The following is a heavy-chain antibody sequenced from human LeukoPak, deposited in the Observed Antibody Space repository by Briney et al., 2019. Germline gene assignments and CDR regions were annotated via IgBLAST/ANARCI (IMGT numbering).Heavy chain of an antibody. V-gene: IGHV3-15*01. CDR2: IKSKTDGGTT. CDR3: TTGHRLSQAP. CDR1: GFTFSNAG. Sequence: GGSLRLSWAASGFTFSNAGMSWVGQAPGKGLEWVGRIKSKTDGGTTDYAAPVKGRFTISRDDSKNTLYLQMNSLKTEDTAVYYCTTGHRLSQAPWGQGTLVTVSS. J-gene: IGHJ5*02. D-gene: IGHD4/OR15-4a*01.